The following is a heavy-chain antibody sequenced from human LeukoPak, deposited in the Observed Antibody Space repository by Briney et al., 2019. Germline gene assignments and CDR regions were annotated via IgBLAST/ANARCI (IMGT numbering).Heavy chain of an antibody. J-gene: IGHJ3*01. Sequence: GGSLRLSCAASGFTFSSYSMNWVRQAPGKGLEWVSSISSSSSYIYYADSVKGRFTISRDNAKNSLYLQMNSLRAEDTAVYYCARDRGPTVTGGWGQGTMVTVSS. CDR3: ARDRGPTVTGG. CDR2: ISSSSSYI. D-gene: IGHD4-17*01. V-gene: IGHV3-21*01. CDR1: GFTFSSYS.